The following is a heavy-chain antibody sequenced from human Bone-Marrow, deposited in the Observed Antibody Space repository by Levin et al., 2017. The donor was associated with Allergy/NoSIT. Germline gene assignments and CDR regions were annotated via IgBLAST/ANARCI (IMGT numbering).Heavy chain of an antibody. CDR3: ARTQRVHEPPYYYGSGSPNWFDP. D-gene: IGHD3-10*01. Sequence: PSETLSLTCTVSGGSISSYYWSWIRQPPGKGLEWIGYIYYSGSTNYNPSLKSRVTISVDTSKNQFSLKLSSVTAADTAVYYCARTQRVHEPPYYYGSGSPNWFDPWGQGTLVTVSS. CDR2: IYYSGST. V-gene: IGHV4-59*01. J-gene: IGHJ5*02. CDR1: GGSISSYY.